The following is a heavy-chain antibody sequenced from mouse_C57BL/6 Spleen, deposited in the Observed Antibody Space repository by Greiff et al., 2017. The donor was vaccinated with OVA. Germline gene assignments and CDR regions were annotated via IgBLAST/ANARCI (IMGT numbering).Heavy chain of an antibody. D-gene: IGHD1-1*01. CDR2: IDPSDSYT. J-gene: IGHJ3*01. V-gene: IGHV1-50*01. CDR3: ARGGYGSSYGFAY. CDR1: GYTFTSYW. Sequence: QVQLKQPGAELVKPGASVKLSCKASGYTFTSYWMQWVKQRPGQGLEWIGEIDPSDSYTNYNQKFKGKATLTVDTSSSTAYMQLSSLTSEDSAVYYCARGGYGSSYGFAYWGQGTLVTVSA.